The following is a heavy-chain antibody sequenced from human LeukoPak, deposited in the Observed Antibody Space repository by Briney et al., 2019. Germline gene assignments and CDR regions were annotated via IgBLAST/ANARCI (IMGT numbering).Heavy chain of an antibody. J-gene: IGHJ5*02. CDR1: GGSISSYY. Sequence: SETLSLTCTVSGGSISSYYWSWIRQPPGKGLEWIGYIYYSGSTNYNPSLKSRVTISVDTSKNQFSLKLSSVTAADTAVYYCARVHGEFDPWGQGTLVTVSS. D-gene: IGHD3-10*01. V-gene: IGHV4-59*01. CDR3: ARVHGEFDP. CDR2: IYYSGST.